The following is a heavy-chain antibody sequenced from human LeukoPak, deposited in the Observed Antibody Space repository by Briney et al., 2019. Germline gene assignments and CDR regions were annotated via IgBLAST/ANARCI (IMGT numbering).Heavy chain of an antibody. CDR3: ATQWLSRTPDEAFDI. CDR2: IYSGDSDT. D-gene: IGHD3-22*01. V-gene: IGHV5-51*01. Sequence: GASLQISCKGSGSSFTSYWIGWVRPMPGKGLEWMGIIYSGDSDTRYSPSFQGQVTISADKSISTAYLQWSSLKASDTAMYYCATQWLSRTPDEAFDIWGQGTMVTVSS. J-gene: IGHJ3*02. CDR1: GSSFTSYW.